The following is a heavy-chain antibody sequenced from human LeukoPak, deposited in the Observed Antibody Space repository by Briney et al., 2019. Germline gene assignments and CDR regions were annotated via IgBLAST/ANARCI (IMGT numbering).Heavy chain of an antibody. J-gene: IGHJ4*02. D-gene: IGHD3-3*01. CDR3: ARASITIFGVVMDNFYFDY. CDR2: ISSSGSTI. V-gene: IGHV3-11*04. Sequence: GGSLRLSCAASGFTFSDYYMSWIRQAPGKGLEWVSYISSSGSTIYYADSVKGRFTISRDNAKNSLYLQMNSLRAEDTAVYYCARASITIFGVVMDNFYFDYWGQGTLVTVSS. CDR1: GFTFSDYY.